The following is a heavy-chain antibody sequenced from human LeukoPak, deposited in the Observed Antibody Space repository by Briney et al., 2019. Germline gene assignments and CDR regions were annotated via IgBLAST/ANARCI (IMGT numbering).Heavy chain of an antibody. CDR3: AREYYDFWSGYYTLYYYYYMDV. Sequence: ASVKVSCKASGYTFISYGISWVRQAPGQGLEWMGWISAYNGNTNYAQKLQGRVTMTTDTSTSTAYMELRSLRSDDTAVYYCAREYYDFWSGYYTLYYYYYMDVWGKGTTVTVSS. V-gene: IGHV1-18*01. J-gene: IGHJ6*03. CDR1: GYTFISYG. D-gene: IGHD3-3*01. CDR2: ISAYNGNT.